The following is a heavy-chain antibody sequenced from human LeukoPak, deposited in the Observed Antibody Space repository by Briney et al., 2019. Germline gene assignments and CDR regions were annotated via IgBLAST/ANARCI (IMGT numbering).Heavy chain of an antibody. J-gene: IGHJ5*02. V-gene: IGHV3-48*03. CDR2: ISSSGGRK. CDR3: ARDGGYSYGSNWFDP. CDR1: GFTFSSYE. D-gene: IGHD5-18*01. Sequence: GGSLRLSCAACGFTFSSYEMNWVRQARGKGVEGVSYISSSGGRKYYADCVRGGFTISRDNAKNSLYLQMNSPRAEDTAVYYCARDGGYSYGSNWFDPWGQGTLVTVSS.